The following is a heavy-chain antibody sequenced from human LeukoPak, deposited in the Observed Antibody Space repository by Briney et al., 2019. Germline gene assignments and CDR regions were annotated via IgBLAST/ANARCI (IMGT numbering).Heavy chain of an antibody. CDR2: LYDSGSS. Sequence: PSETLSLTCSVSGYSISRAYSWGWVRQPPGKGLEWIGSLYDSGSSYYNPSLKSRVTLSVDTSKNELSLQLNSVTPEDTAVYYCAREYSSSWYADLSTKGFDPWGQGTLVTVSS. D-gene: IGHD6-13*01. V-gene: IGHV4-38-2*02. CDR1: GYSISRAYS. J-gene: IGHJ5*02. CDR3: AREYSSSWYADLSTKGFDP.